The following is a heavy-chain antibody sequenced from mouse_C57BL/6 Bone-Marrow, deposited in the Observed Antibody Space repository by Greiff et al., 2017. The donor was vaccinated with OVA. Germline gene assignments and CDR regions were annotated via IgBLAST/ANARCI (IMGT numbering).Heavy chain of an antibody. CDR3: AREEGVWDGYYKGYFDV. D-gene: IGHD2-3*01. Sequence: VQLQQSGAELVRPGSSVKMSCKTSGYTFTSYGINWVKQRPGQGLEWIGYIYIGNGYTEYNEKFKGKATLTSDTSSSTAYMQLSSLTSEDSAIYFCAREEGVWDGYYKGYFDVWGTGTTVTVSS. J-gene: IGHJ1*03. CDR1: GYTFTSYG. CDR2: IYIGNGYT. V-gene: IGHV1-58*01.